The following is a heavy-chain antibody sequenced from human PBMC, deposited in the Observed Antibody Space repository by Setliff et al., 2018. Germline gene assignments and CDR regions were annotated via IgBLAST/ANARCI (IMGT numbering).Heavy chain of an antibody. V-gene: IGHV1-18*01. J-gene: IGHJ3*02. CDR2: ISVYSGNA. CDR1: GYSFSDSA. Sequence: ASVKVSCKASGYSFSDSAVNWVRQAPGQGLEWVGWISVYSGNAYYAQKLQDRVTLTTYTSTTTAYLELRSLRPDDTAVYYCALTTLSLCSGGNCPNALDIWGQGTMVTVSS. CDR3: ALTTLSLCSGGNCPNALDI. D-gene: IGHD2-15*01.